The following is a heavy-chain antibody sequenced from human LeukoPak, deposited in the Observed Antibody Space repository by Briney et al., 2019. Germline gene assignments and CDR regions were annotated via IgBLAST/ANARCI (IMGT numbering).Heavy chain of an antibody. Sequence: GGSLRLSCAASGFTFSSYSMNWVRQAPGKGLEWVSYISSSSSTIYYADSVKGRFTISRDNAKNSLYLQMNSLRAEDTAVYYCARELRNDYGVFDYWGQGTLVTVSS. D-gene: IGHD4-17*01. CDR2: ISSSSSTI. CDR1: GFTFSSYS. V-gene: IGHV3-48*04. J-gene: IGHJ4*02. CDR3: ARELRNDYGVFDY.